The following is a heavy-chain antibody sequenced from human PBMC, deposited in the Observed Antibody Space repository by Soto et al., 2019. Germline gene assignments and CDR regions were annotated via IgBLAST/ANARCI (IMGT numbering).Heavy chain of an antibody. Sequence: SETLSLTCTVSGGSISSSSYYWAWIRQPPGKGLEWIGYIYYSGSTNYNPSLKSRVTISVDTSKNQFSLKLSSVTAADTAVYYCARSRYSSSWYYFDYWGQGTLVTVS. CDR3: ARSRYSSSWYYFDY. CDR1: GGSISSSSYY. CDR2: IYYSGST. V-gene: IGHV4-61*05. D-gene: IGHD6-13*01. J-gene: IGHJ4*02.